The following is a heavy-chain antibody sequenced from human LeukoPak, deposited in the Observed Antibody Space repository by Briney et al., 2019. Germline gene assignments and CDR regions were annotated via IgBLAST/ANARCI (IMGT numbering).Heavy chain of an antibody. V-gene: IGHV3-23*01. CDR2: ISGSGAYT. Sequence: GGSLRLSCAASGFTFSSYAMSWVRQAPGKGLEWVSVISGSGAYTYYADSVKGRFTISRDNSKNTLYLQMHSLRAEDTAVYYCAKDLVLKGLVATSFDCWGQGTLVTVSS. D-gene: IGHD6-19*01. J-gene: IGHJ4*02. CDR1: GFTFSSYA. CDR3: AKDLVLKGLVATSFDC.